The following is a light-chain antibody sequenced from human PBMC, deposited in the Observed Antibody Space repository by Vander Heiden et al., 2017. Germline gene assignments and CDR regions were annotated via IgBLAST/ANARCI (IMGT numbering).Light chain of an antibody. CDR2: SPS. CDR1: HGVVKSHDGYAF. J-gene: IGKJ2*01. V-gene: IGKV2-40*01. Sequence: ILMTQTPLSLPVTAVAPASISCRCSHGVVKSHDGYAFLDWYVQKPGQTPQLLIYSPSYRASGVPDRFSGSGSGTDFTLKISRVEAEDVGVYYCMQRIESPYTFGQGTKLEIK. CDR3: MQRIESPYT.